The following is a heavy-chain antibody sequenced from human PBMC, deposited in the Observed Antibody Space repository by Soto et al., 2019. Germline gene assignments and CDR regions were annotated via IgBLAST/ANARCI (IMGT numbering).Heavy chain of an antibody. Sequence: SETLSVTCTVSGGSISSSSDYWGWIRQPPGKGLEWIVSIYYSGNTYYNPSLKSRVTISVDTSKNQFSLKLSSVTAADTAVYYCARQRWNYYFDNWGQGTLVTVSS. J-gene: IGHJ4*02. CDR1: GGSISSSSDY. D-gene: IGHD1-7*01. CDR3: ARQRWNYYFDN. CDR2: IYYSGNT. V-gene: IGHV4-39*01.